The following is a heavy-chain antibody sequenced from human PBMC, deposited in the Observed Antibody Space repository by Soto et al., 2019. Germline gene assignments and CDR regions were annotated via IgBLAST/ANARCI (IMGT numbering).Heavy chain of an antibody. Sequence: SETLSLSCTVSGGSISSGGYYWSWIRQHPGKGLEWIGYIYYSGSTYYNPSLKSRVTISVDTSKNQFSLKLSSVTAADTAVYYCALYCSSTSCYTYGMDVWGQGTTVTVSS. D-gene: IGHD2-2*02. CDR3: ALYCSSTSCYTYGMDV. J-gene: IGHJ6*02. V-gene: IGHV4-31*03. CDR1: GGSISSGGYY. CDR2: IYYSGST.